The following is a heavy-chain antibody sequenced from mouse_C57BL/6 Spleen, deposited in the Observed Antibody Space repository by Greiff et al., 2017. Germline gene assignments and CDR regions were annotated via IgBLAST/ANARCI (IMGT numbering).Heavy chain of an antibody. Sequence: EVKVVESEGGLVQPGSSMKLSCTASGFTFSDYYMAWVRQVPEKGLEWVANINYDGSSTYYLDSLKSRFIISRDNAKNILYLQMSSLKSEDTATYYCARGSERYYFDYWGQGTTLTVSS. V-gene: IGHV5-16*01. CDR3: ARGSERYYFDY. CDR1: GFTFSDYY. J-gene: IGHJ2*01. CDR2: INYDGSST.